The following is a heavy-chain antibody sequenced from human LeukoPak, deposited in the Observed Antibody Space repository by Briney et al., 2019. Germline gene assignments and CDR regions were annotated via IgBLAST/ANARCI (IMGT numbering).Heavy chain of an antibody. V-gene: IGHV3-48*04. Sequence: GGSLRLSCAASGFTFSSYSMNWVRQAPGKGLEWVSYISSSSSTMYYADSVKGRFTISRDNADNSLYLQMNSLRVEDTAVYYCARGSTSSSWYYFDYWGQGTLVTVSS. CDR2: ISSSSSTM. D-gene: IGHD6-13*01. CDR3: ARGSTSSSWYYFDY. CDR1: GFTFSSYS. J-gene: IGHJ4*02.